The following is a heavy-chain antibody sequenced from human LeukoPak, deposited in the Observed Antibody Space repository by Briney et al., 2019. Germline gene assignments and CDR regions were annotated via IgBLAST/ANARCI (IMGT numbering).Heavy chain of an antibody. J-gene: IGHJ5*02. CDR1: GGSISGYY. CDR2: IYYSGST. D-gene: IGHD3-10*01. CDR3: ARLLWLGWS. V-gene: IGHV4-59*08. Sequence: PSETLSLTCTVSGGSISGYYWSWIRQPPGKGLEWIGYIYYSGSTNYNPSLKSRVTISVDTSKNQFSLKLSSVTAADTAVYYCARLLWLGWSWGQGTLVTVSS.